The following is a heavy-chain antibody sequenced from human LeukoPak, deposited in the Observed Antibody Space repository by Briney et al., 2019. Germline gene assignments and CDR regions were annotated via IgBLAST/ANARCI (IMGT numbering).Heavy chain of an antibody. D-gene: IGHD1-14*01. CDR3: ARGVEPLAANTLAY. CDR2: LYSDGNT. CDR1: GFTVITND. J-gene: IGHJ4*02. Sequence: QPGGSLRLSCAASGFTVITNDMTWVRQAPGKGLEWVSVLYSDGNTKYADSVQGRFTISRDNSKNTLYLEMNSLSPDDTAVYYCARGVEPLAANTLAYWSQGTLVTVSS. V-gene: IGHV3-53*01.